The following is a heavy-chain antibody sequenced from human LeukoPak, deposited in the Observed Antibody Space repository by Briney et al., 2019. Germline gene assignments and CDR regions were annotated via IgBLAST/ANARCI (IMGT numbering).Heavy chain of an antibody. Sequence: ASVKVSCKASGYTFTSYGISWVRQAPGQGLEWTGWISAYNGNTNYAQKLQGRVTMTTDASTSTAYMELRSLRSDDTAVYYCARASPFIVVVSAASDDAFDIWGQGTMVTVSS. CDR2: ISAYNGNT. D-gene: IGHD2-2*01. V-gene: IGHV1-18*01. CDR1: GYTFTSYG. CDR3: ARASPFIVVVSAASDDAFDI. J-gene: IGHJ3*02.